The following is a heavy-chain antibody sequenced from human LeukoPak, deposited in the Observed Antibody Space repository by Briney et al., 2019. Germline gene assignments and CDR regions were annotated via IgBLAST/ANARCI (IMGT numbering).Heavy chain of an antibody. CDR1: GGSISSSNYY. J-gene: IGHJ3*02. V-gene: IGHV4-39*07. CDR3: ARVGYSPDDAFDI. CDR2: IYYSGSA. D-gene: IGHD6-13*01. Sequence: PSETLSLTCTVSGGSISSSNYYWGWIRQPPGKGLEWIGSIYYSGSAYYNPSLKSRVTISVDTSKSQFSLKLSSVTAADTAVYYCARVGYSPDDAFDIWGQGTMVTVSS.